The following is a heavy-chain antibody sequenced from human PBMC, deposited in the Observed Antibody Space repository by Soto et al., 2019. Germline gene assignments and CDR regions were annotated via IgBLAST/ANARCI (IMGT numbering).Heavy chain of an antibody. Sequence: SETLSLTCTVSGGSISSGGYYWSWIRQHPGKGLEWIGYIYYSGSTNYNPSLKSRVTISVDTSKNQFSLKLSSVTAADTAVYYCAAPYEYYSDYYAQLTRATVSS. CDR3: AAPYEYYSDY. J-gene: IGHJ4*02. D-gene: IGHD3-3*01. CDR1: GGSISSGGYY. CDR2: IYYSGST. V-gene: IGHV4-61*08.